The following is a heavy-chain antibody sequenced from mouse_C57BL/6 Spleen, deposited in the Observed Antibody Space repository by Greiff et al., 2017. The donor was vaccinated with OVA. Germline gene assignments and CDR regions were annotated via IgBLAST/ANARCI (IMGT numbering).Heavy chain of an antibody. V-gene: IGHV1-76*01. CDR3: ARSTYGNYGPYYFDY. Sequence: VQLQQSGAELVRPGASVKLSCKASGYTFTDYYINWVKQRPGQGLEWIARIYPGSGNTYYNEKFKGKATLTAEKSSSTAYMQLSSLTSEDSAVYFCARSTYGNYGPYYFDYWGQGTTLTVSS. CDR1: GYTFTDYY. D-gene: IGHD2-1*01. J-gene: IGHJ2*01. CDR2: IYPGSGNT.